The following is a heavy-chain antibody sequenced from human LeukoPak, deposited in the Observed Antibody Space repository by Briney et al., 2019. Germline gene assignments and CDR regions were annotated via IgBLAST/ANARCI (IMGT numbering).Heavy chain of an antibody. Sequence: GGSLRLSCAASGFTFRSYEMNWVRQAPGKGLEWVSYISSSGSSIYVDAVKGRFTISRDNAKNSMYLQMNSLRVEDTAVYYCAELGITMIGGVWGKGTTVTISS. V-gene: IGHV3-48*03. CDR3: AELGITMIGGV. J-gene: IGHJ6*03. CDR1: GFTFRSYE. D-gene: IGHD3-10*02. CDR2: ISSSGSSI.